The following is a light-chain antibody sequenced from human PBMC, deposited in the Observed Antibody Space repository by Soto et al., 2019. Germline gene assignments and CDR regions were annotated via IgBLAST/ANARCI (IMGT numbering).Light chain of an antibody. CDR1: SSNIGTGYD. CDR2: GNN. Sequence: QSVLTQPTSVSGAPGQRVTISCTGSSSNIGTGYDVHWYQQLPGTAPKLLIYGNNNRPSGVPDRFSGSKSGTSASLAITGLQAEDEADYYCQSYDSSLSVVFGGGTKLTVL. CDR3: QSYDSSLSVV. V-gene: IGLV1-40*01. J-gene: IGLJ2*01.